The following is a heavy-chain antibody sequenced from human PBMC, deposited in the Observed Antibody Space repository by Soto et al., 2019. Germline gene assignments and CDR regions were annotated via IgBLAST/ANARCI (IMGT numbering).Heavy chain of an antibody. CDR3: ETWRSSHWFDY. CDR2: IHSGDSNA. V-gene: IGHV5-51*01. CDR1: GYSFTSYW. D-gene: IGHD2-2*01. Sequence: ESLKISCKGSGYSFTSYWIGWVRQMPGKGLEWIGNIHSGDSNARYSPSFQGQVTISVDKSISTTYLEWSSLKATDTAFYYCETWRSSHWFDYWGQGTLVTVSS. J-gene: IGHJ4*02.